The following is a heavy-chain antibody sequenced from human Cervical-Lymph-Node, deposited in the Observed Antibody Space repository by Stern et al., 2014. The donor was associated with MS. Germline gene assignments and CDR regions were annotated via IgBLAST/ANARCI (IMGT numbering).Heavy chain of an antibody. J-gene: IGHJ4*02. CDR2: IAFDGSKH. CDR3: ARLTHLSDVSDY. D-gene: IGHD2-21*02. Sequence: VQLVESGGGVVQPGRSLRLSCSASGFTFADYVMHWVRQAPGKGLEWVAVIAFDGSKHFYADSVDGRFTLSRDNSNNTLYLQMNSLRPGDTAVYYCARLTHLSDVSDYWGQGTQVIVS. CDR1: GFTFADYV. V-gene: IGHV3-30*03.